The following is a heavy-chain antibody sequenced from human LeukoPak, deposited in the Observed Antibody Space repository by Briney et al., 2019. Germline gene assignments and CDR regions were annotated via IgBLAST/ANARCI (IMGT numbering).Heavy chain of an antibody. J-gene: IGHJ6*02. CDR3: ARGPRLERHGMDV. CDR1: GFTVSRNY. Sequence: GGSLRLSCAASGFTVSRNYMSWVRQAPGKGLEWVSVISTGDTTYYADSVKGRFTISRDSSKNTLYLQMNSLRAEDTAVYFCARGPRLERHGMDVWGQGTTVSVSS. CDR2: ISTGDTT. D-gene: IGHD1-1*01. V-gene: IGHV3-66*01.